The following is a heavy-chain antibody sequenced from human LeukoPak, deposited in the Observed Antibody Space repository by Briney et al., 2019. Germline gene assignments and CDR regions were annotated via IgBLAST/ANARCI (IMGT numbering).Heavy chain of an antibody. J-gene: IGHJ4*02. Sequence: GGSLRLSCAASGFTFSGKYMNWVRQAPGKGLEWVLVIYSGGSTYYADSVKGRFTISRDNSKNTLYLQMNSLRAEDTAVYYCARGSTPYSGSYIDYWGQGTLVTVSS. V-gene: IGHV3-53*01. CDR3: ARGSTPYSGSYIDY. D-gene: IGHD1-26*01. CDR1: GFTFSGKY. CDR2: IYSGGST.